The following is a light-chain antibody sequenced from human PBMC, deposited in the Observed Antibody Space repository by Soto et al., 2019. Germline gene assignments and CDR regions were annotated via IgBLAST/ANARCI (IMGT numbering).Light chain of an antibody. J-gene: IGKJ4*01. V-gene: IGKV2-28*01. CDR3: MQALQLPLT. CDR2: MGS. Sequence: DSVMTQSPVSLPVTPGEPASISCRSSQSLLHSHGYTYLDWYLQKPGQSPQLLIYMGSTRASGVPDRFSGSGSDTDFTLKISRVEAEDVGVYYCMQALQLPLTFGGGTKVEIK. CDR1: QSLLHSHGYTY.